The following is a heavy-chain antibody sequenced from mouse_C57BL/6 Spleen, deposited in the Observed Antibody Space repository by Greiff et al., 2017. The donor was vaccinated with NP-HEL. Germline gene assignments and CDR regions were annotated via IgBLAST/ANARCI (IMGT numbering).Heavy chain of an antibody. J-gene: IGHJ2*01. Sequence: VQLKESGPVLVKPGASVKMSCKASGYTFTDYYMNWVKQSHGKSLEWIGVINPYNGGTSYNQKFKGKATLTVDKSSSTAYMELNSLTSEDSAVYYCARGYYGSSYGYFDDRGKGTTLTVSS. CDR2: INPYNGGT. CDR3: ARGYYGSSYGYFDD. V-gene: IGHV1-19*01. D-gene: IGHD1-1*01. CDR1: GYTFTDYY.